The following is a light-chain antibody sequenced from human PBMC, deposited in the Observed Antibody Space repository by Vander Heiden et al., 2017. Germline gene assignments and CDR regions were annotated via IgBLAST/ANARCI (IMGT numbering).Light chain of an antibody. J-gene: IGLJ2*01. V-gene: IGLV1-40*01. CDR2: GNS. CDR3: QSYDSSLSGYVV. Sequence: QSVLTQPPSVSGAPGQRVTISCTGSSSNIGAGYDVHWYPQLPGTAPNLLIYGNSNRPSGVPDRFSGSKSGTSASLAITGLQAEDEADYYCQSYDSSLSGYVVFGGGTKLTVL. CDR1: SSNIGAGYD.